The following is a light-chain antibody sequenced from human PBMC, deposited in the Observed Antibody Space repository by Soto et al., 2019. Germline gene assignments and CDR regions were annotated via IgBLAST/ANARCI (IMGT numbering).Light chain of an antibody. Sequence: QSVLTQPPSASGTPGQRVTISCSGSSSNIGSNTVNWYQQLPGTAPKLHIYSNNQRPSGVPDRFSGSKSGTSASLAISGLQSEDEADYYCAAWDDSLNGPLYVFGTGTKVTVL. CDR3: AAWDDSLNGPLYV. V-gene: IGLV1-44*01. CDR2: SNN. J-gene: IGLJ1*01. CDR1: SSNIGSNT.